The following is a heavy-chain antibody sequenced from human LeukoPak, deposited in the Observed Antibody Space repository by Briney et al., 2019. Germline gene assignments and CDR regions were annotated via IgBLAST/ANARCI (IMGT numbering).Heavy chain of an antibody. V-gene: IGHV3-23*01. J-gene: IGHJ6*03. D-gene: IGHD2/OR15-2a*01. CDR1: GFTFSSYA. Sequence: GGSLRLSCAASGFTFSSYAMSWVRQAPGKGLEWVSAISGSGGSTYYADSVKGRFTVSRDNSKNTLYLQMNSLRAEDTAVYYCAKRLEASINFYYYYYMDVWGKGTTVTVSS. CDR3: AKRLEASINFYYYYYMDV. CDR2: ISGSGGST.